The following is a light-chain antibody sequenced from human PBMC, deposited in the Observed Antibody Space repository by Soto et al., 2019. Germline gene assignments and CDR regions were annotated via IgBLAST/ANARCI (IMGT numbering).Light chain of an antibody. CDR3: QSYDSSLSGWV. CDR1: SSNTGAGYD. V-gene: IGLV1-40*01. Sequence: QSVLTQPPSVSGAPGKRVTISCTGSSSNTGAGYDVHWYQQLPGTAPKLLIYGNSNRPSGVPDRFSGSKSGTSASLAITGLQAEDGADYYCQSYDSSLSGWVFGGGTKLTVL. CDR2: GNS. J-gene: IGLJ3*02.